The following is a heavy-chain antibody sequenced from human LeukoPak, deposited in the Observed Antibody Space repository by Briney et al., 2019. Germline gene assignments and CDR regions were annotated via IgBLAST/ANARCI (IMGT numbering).Heavy chain of an antibody. J-gene: IGHJ4*02. CDR1: GFTFSDYD. CDR2: ISSGSIYT. Sequence: PGGSLRLSCAASGFTFSDYDMTWIRQAPGKGLEWVSYISSGSIYTDYADSVKGRFTISRDNAKNSLYLQMNSLRAEDTAVYYCARRYCSSTSCLIDYWGQGTLVTVSS. CDR3: ARRYCSSTSCLIDY. V-gene: IGHV3-11*06. D-gene: IGHD2-2*01.